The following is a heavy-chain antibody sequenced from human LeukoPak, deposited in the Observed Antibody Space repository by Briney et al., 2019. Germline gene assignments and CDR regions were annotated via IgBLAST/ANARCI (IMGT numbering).Heavy chain of an antibody. D-gene: IGHD3-22*01. V-gene: IGHV4-59*01. CDR3: ARVGHYDSSGYYVINAQPTPYYFDY. CDR1: GGSISSYY. J-gene: IGHJ4*02. CDR2: IYYSGST. Sequence: SETLSLTCTVSGGSISSYYWSWIRQPPGKGLECIGYIYYSGSTHYNPSLKSRVTISVDTSKNQFSLKLSSVTAADTAVYYCARVGHYDSSGYYVINAQPTPYYFDYWGQGTLVTVSS.